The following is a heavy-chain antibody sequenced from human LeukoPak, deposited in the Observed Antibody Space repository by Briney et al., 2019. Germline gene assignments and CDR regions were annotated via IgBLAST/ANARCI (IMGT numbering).Heavy chain of an antibody. CDR2: IYHSGST. J-gene: IGHJ4*02. D-gene: IGHD6-13*01. Sequence: SETLSLTCTVSGYSISSGYYWGWIRQPPGKGLEWIGSIYHSGSTYYNPSLKSRVTISVDTSKNQFSLKLSSVTAADTAVYYCARWRVSGIAAAGKGSYFDYWGQGTLVTVSS. CDR3: ARWRVSGIAAAGKGSYFDY. CDR1: GYSISSGYY. V-gene: IGHV4-38-2*02.